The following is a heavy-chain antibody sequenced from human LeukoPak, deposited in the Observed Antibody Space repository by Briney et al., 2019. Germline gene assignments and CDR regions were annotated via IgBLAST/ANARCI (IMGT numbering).Heavy chain of an antibody. CDR2: ISGSGGTT. J-gene: IGHJ4*02. Sequence: GGSLRLSCAASGFTVSSNYMSWVRQAPGKGLEWVSAISGSGGTTYNAESVKGRFTISRDNSKNTLYLQLNSLRAEDTAVYYCAKGAGNFDWSYHDYWGQGTLVTVSS. V-gene: IGHV3-23*01. CDR3: AKGAGNFDWSYHDY. D-gene: IGHD3-9*01. CDR1: GFTVSSNY.